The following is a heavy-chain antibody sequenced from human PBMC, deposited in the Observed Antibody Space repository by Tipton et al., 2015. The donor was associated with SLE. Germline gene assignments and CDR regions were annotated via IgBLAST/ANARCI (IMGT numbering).Heavy chain of an antibody. D-gene: IGHD3-10*01. V-gene: IGHV6-1*01. CDR2: TYYRSKWYN. Sequence: PSRGLEWLGRTYYRSKWYNDYAVSVKSRITINPDTSKNQFSLQLNSVTPEDTAVYYCARAGEGLGYWGQGTLVTVSS. J-gene: IGHJ4*02. CDR3: ARAGEGLGY.